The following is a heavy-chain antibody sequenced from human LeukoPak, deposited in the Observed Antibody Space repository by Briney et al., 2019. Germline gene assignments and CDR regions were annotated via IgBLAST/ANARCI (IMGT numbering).Heavy chain of an antibody. CDR2: INPNSGGT. Sequence: ASVKVSCKASGYTFTGYYMHWVRQAPGQGLEWMGWINPNSGGTNYAQKFQGRVTMTRDTSISTACMELSRLRSDDTAVYYCARGSFAPILTGYYNVVWFDPWGQGTLVTVSS. V-gene: IGHV1-2*02. D-gene: IGHD3-9*01. CDR1: GYTFTGYY. J-gene: IGHJ5*01. CDR3: ARGSFAPILTGYYNVVWFDP.